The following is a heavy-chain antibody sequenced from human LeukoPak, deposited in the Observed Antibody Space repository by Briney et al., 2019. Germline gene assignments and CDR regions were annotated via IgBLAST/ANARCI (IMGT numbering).Heavy chain of an antibody. Sequence: GASVKVSCKASGYTFTSYGIRWVRQAPGQGLEWMGWISGYSGDTSYSQKFQGRVTMTRDTSTSTAYMELRSLRSDDTALYYCARDRLNRFDPWGQGTLVTVSS. CDR1: GYTFTSYG. D-gene: IGHD6-6*01. CDR2: ISGYSGDT. V-gene: IGHV1-18*01. J-gene: IGHJ5*02. CDR3: ARDRLNRFDP.